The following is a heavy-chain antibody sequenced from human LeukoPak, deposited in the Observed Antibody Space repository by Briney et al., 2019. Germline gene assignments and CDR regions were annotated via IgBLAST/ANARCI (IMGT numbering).Heavy chain of an antibody. V-gene: IGHV3-74*01. CDR3: AHTVWSGNYFDY. J-gene: IGHJ4*02. D-gene: IGHD3-3*01. Sequence: PGGSPRLSCAASGFTFSTSWMHWVRQVPGKGLVWVSRIKSDGRSTDYADSVKGRFPISRDNTKNTLYLQMNSLRAEDTAVYYCAHTVWSGNYFDYWGQGTLVTVSS. CDR2: IKSDGRST. CDR1: GFTFSTSW.